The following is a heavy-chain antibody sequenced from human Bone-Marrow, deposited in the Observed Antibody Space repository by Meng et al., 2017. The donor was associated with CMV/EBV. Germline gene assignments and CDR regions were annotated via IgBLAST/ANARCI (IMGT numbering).Heavy chain of an antibody. Sequence: SGPTLVKPTPTLTLTCTFSGFSLSTSAMCVSWVRQPPGKALEWLARIDWDDDKYYSTSLKTRLTISKDTSKNQVVLTMTNMEPVDTATYDCARISDSSQYFDYWGQGTLVTVSS. CDR3: ARISDSSQYFDY. V-gene: IGHV2-70*11. D-gene: IGHD6-19*01. CDR1: GFSLSTSAMC. CDR2: IDWDDDK. J-gene: IGHJ4*02.